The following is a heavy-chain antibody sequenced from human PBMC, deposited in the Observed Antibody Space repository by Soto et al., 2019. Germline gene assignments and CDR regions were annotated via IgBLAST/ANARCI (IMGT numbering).Heavy chain of an antibody. V-gene: IGHV3-23*01. CDR3: AKVVWDPTLYYYYYMDF. D-gene: IGHD1-26*01. CDR2: ISGSGGST. Sequence: PGGSLRLSCAASGFTFSSYAMSWVRQAPGKGLEWVSAISGSGGSTYYADSVKGRFTISRDNSKNTLYLQMNSLRAEDTAVYYCAKVVWDPTLYYYYYMDFWGKGTTVTVSS. CDR1: GFTFSSYA. J-gene: IGHJ6*03.